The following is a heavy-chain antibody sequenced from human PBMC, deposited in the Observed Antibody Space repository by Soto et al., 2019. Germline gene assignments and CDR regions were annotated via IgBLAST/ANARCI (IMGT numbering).Heavy chain of an antibody. CDR1: GFTFSSYW. D-gene: IGHD2-21*01. J-gene: IGHJ6*02. V-gene: IGHV3-74*01. CDR2: INSDGSST. CDR3: TRILWSSRRDALDI. Sequence: EVQLVESGGGLVQPGGSLRLSCAASGFTFSSYWMHWVRQAPGKGLVWVSRINSDGSSTSYADSVKGRFTISRDNAKNTLYLQMNSLGVEDTATYYCTRILWSSRRDALDIWGQGTTVTVSS.